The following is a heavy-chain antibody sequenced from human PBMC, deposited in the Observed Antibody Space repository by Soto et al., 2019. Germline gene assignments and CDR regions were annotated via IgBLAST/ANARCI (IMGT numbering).Heavy chain of an antibody. D-gene: IGHD3-16*01. CDR3: AKRGGYDYVWKTYRPDY. CDR1: GFTFSSFA. Sequence: GGSLRLSCVASGFTFSSFAMSWVRQAPGKGLEWVSTLSGSGGDTYYADSVNGRFPISRDKSKNTLYLQMDRLRVEDTAGYYCAKRGGYDYVWKTYRPDYWGQGTQVTVA. CDR2: LSGSGGDT. V-gene: IGHV3-23*01. J-gene: IGHJ4*02.